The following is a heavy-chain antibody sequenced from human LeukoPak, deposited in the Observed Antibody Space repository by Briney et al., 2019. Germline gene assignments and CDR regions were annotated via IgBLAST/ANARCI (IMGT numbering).Heavy chain of an antibody. CDR3: ARDGVYGDYNWFDP. Sequence: PSETLSLTCTVSGGSINSYYWSWIRQPPGKGLEWIGYIYYSGSTNYNPSLKSRVTISVDTSKNQFSLKLSSVTAADTAVYYCARDGVYGDYNWFDPWGQGTLVTVSS. J-gene: IGHJ5*02. D-gene: IGHD4-17*01. CDR2: IYYSGST. CDR1: GGSINSYY. V-gene: IGHV4-59*12.